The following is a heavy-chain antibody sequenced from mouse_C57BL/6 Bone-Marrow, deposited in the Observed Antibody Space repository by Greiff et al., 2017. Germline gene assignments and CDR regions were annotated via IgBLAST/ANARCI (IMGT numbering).Heavy chain of an antibody. Sequence: VQLQQSGAELVRPGASVKLSCTASGFNIKDDYMHWVKQRPEQGLEWIGWIDPENGDTEYASKFQGKATITADTSSKPAYLQLSSLTSEDTAVYYCRSSAWFAYWGQGTLVTVSA. J-gene: IGHJ3*01. CDR2: IDPENGDT. CDR3: RSSAWFAY. V-gene: IGHV14-4*01. CDR1: GFNIKDDY. D-gene: IGHD1-3*01.